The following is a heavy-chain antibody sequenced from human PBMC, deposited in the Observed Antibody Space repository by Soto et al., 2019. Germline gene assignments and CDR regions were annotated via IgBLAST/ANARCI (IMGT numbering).Heavy chain of an antibody. V-gene: IGHV3-23*01. CDR2: ISGSGGNT. CDR1: GFSLSYFA. D-gene: IGHD6-19*01. J-gene: IGHJ4*02. CDR3: AKDRGGSGWSTLDH. Sequence: EVQLLESGGSLVHPGGSLRLSCEASGFSLSYFAMSWVRKAPGKGLGWVAAISGSGGNTYYADSVKGRFTISRDNSKNTLFLQMNSLRDEDTAVYYCAKDRGGSGWSTLDHWGQGTLVTVSS.